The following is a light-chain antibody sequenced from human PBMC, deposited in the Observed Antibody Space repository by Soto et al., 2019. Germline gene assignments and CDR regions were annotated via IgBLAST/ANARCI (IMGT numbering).Light chain of an antibody. CDR3: ASWDDSLSAQV. V-gene: IGLV1-47*02. J-gene: IGLJ3*02. CDR1: RSNIGSNY. Sequence: QSVLTQPPSASGTPGQRVTISCSGSRSNIGSNYEYWYQQLSGTAPTHLIYTNSQRPSGVPDRFSGSKSGTSASLAISGLRSEDEADYYCASWDDSLSAQVFGAGTKLTVL. CDR2: TNS.